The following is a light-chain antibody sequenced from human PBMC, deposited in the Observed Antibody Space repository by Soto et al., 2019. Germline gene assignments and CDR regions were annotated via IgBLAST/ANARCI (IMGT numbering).Light chain of an antibody. J-gene: IGKJ5*01. CDR2: AAS. V-gene: IGKV1-39*01. CDR3: QQSYSTPPT. Sequence: DIQMTQSPSSLSASVGDIFTIRCRTSQSISTYLNWYQQRPGKAPKLLIYAASSLQSGVPSRFSGSGSGTDFTLTINSLQPEDFATYYCQQSYSTPPTFGQGTRLEI. CDR1: QSISTY.